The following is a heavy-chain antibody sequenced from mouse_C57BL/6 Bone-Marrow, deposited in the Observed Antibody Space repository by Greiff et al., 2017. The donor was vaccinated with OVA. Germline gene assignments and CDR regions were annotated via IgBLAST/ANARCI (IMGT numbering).Heavy chain of an antibody. Sequence: EVQLQESGAELVRPGASVKLSCTASGFNIKDHYMHWVKQRPEQGLEWIGWIDPENGDTEYASKFQGKATITADTSSNTAYLQLSSLTSEDTAVYYCTTGATVADWYFDVWGTGTTVTVSS. CDR2: IDPENGDT. CDR1: GFNIKDHY. V-gene: IGHV14-4*01. J-gene: IGHJ1*03. D-gene: IGHD1-1*01. CDR3: TTGATVADWYFDV.